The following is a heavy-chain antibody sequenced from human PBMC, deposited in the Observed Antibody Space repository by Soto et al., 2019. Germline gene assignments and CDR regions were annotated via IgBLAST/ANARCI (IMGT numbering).Heavy chain of an antibody. D-gene: IGHD6-13*01. V-gene: IGHV4-61*01. Sequence: QVQLQESGPGLVKTSETLSLTCSVSGGSVSSGSYYWSWIRQPPGKALEWIGYIICSGSTDYNPSPKSRVTASVATSKNQFYLSLSSVTAAATAVYYCAGQRVAAAQYFFDYWGQGTLVTVSS. CDR3: AGQRVAAAQYFFDY. CDR2: IICSGST. CDR1: GGSVSSGSYY. J-gene: IGHJ4*02.